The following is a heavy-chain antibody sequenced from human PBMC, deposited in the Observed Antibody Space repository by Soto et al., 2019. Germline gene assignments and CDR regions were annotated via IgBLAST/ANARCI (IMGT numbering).Heavy chain of an antibody. CDR3: AREYCSSTSCLNWFDP. V-gene: IGHV3-48*01. CDR1: GFTFSSCS. CDR2: ISSSSSTI. D-gene: IGHD2-2*01. J-gene: IGHJ5*02. Sequence: GGSLRLSCAASGFTFSSCSMNWVRQAPRKGLEWVSYISSSSSTIYYADSVKGRFTISRDNAKNSLYLQMNSLRAEDTAVYYCAREYCSSTSCLNWFDPWGQGTLVTVSS.